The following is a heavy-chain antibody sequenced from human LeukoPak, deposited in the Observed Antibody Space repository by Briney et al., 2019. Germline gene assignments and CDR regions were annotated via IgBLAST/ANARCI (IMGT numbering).Heavy chain of an antibody. Sequence: SQTLSLTCTVSGGSISSGGYYWSWIRQPPGKGLEWIGYIYHSGSTYYNPSLKSRVTISVDRSKNQFSLKLSSVTAADTAVYYCARSSSILWRIDYWGQGTLVTVSS. V-gene: IGHV4-30-2*01. CDR2: IYHSGST. J-gene: IGHJ4*02. CDR1: GGSISSGGYY. D-gene: IGHD2-21*01. CDR3: ARSSSILWRIDY.